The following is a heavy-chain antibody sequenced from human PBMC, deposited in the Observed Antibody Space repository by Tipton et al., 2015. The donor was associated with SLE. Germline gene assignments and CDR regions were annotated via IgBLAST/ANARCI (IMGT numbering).Heavy chain of an antibody. Sequence: TLSLTCTLSAGSISSGGYYWTWIRQPTGKGLEWIGQIYAAGNTHDNYKPSLQSRVSISVDRSKNQFSLKLTSVTAANTAVYYCATNPSRVVRNVWAIWGQGAMVTVSS. V-gene: IGHV4-61*09. CDR3: ATNPSRVVRNVWAI. CDR1: AGSISSGGYY. J-gene: IGHJ3*02. D-gene: IGHD2-21*01. CDR2: IYAAGNTHD.